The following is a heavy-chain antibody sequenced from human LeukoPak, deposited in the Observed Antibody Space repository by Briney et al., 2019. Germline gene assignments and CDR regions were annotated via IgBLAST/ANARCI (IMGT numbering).Heavy chain of an antibody. J-gene: IGHJ4*02. D-gene: IGHD6-6*01. CDR2: IYHTGST. CDR1: GGSISSYY. V-gene: IGHV4-59*04. Sequence: PSETLSLTCTVSGGSISSYYWSWIRQPPGKGLEWIVNIYHTGSTYYNPSLKSRVTISVDTSKNQFSLKLSSVTAADTAVYYCVRSSSSIFDYWGQGTLVTVSS. CDR3: VRSSSSIFDY.